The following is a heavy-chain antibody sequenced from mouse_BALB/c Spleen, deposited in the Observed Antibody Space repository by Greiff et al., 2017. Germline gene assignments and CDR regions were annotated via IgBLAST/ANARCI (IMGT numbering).Heavy chain of an antibody. CDR3: AREAMITTYAMDY. J-gene: IGHJ4*01. CDR1: CYSITSGYY. V-gene: IGHV3-6*02. D-gene: IGHD2-4*01. Sequence: DVKLQESGPGLVKPSQSLSLTCSVTCYSITSGYYWNWIRQFPGNKLEWMGYISYDGSNNYNPSLKNRISITRDTSKNQFFLKLNSVTTEDTDTYYCAREAMITTYAMDYWGQGTSVTVSS. CDR2: ISYDGSN.